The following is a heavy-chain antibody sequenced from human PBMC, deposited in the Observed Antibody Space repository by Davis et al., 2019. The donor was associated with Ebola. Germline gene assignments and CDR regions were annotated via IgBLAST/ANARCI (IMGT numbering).Heavy chain of an antibody. CDR1: GGSISSGDYY. CDR3: ARDGVEPATAIQSGYYYYYMDV. Sequence: PSETLSLTCTVSGGSISSGDYYWSWIRQPPGKGLEWIGYIYYSGSTYYNPSLKSRVTISVDTSKNQFSLKLSSVTAADTAVYYCARDGVEPATAIQSGYYYYYMDVWGKGTTVTVSS. J-gene: IGHJ6*03. D-gene: IGHD2-2*02. CDR2: IYYSGST. V-gene: IGHV4-30-4*02.